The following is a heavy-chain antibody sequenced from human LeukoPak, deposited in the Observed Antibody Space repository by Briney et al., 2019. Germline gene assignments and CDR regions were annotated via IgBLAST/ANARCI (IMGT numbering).Heavy chain of an antibody. CDR2: IGWNSGSI. D-gene: IGHD1-26*01. CDR1: GFTFDDYA. Sequence: PGGSLRLSCAASGFTFDDYAMHWVRQAPGKGLEWVSGIGWNSGSIGYADSVKGRFTISRDNAKNSLYLQMNSLRAEDTAVYYCAKEGESIVGAGPDYWGQGTLVTVSS. V-gene: IGHV3-9*01. J-gene: IGHJ4*02. CDR3: AKEGESIVGAGPDY.